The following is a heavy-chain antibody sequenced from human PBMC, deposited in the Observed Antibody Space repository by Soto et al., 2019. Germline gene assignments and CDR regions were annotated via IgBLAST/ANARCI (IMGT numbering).Heavy chain of an antibody. CDR1: GGSISSDGYY. CDR2: IYYSGST. V-gene: IGHV4-31*03. D-gene: IGHD5-18*01. J-gene: IGHJ4*02. Sequence: QVQLQESGPGLVKPSQTLSLTCTVSGGSISSDGYYWSWIRQHPGKGLEWIGYIYYSGSTYYNPSLKSRIXIXVXXSKNQFSLKLSSVTVADTAVYYCARDLRGYGTVDYWGQGTLVTVSS. CDR3: ARDLRGYGTVDY.